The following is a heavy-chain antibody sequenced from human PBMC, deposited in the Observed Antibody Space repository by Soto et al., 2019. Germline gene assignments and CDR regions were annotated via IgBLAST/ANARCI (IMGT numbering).Heavy chain of an antibody. J-gene: IGHJ4*02. CDR1: GFTFSNSW. CDR2: IKSKTDGGTT. Sequence: GGSLRLSCAASGFTFSNSWMSWVRQAPGKGLEWVGRIKSKTDGGTTDYAAPVKGRFTISRNDSKNTLYLQMNSLETEDTAVYYCTTDLTGGGNYFDYWGQGTLVTVSS. V-gene: IGHV3-15*01. CDR3: TTDLTGGGNYFDY. D-gene: IGHD7-27*01.